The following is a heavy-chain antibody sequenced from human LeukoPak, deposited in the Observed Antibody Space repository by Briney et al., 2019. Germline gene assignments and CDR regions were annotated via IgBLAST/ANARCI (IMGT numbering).Heavy chain of an antibody. V-gene: IGHV3-20*04. CDR3: ARGGYYGDYDNFDY. D-gene: IGHD4-17*01. Sequence: GGSLRLSCAASGFTFDDHGMSWVRQTPGKGLEWVSGTNWNGAGTGYIDSVKGGFTISRDNAKNSLYLQMNGLRAEDTALYYCARGGYYGDYDNFDYWGQGTLVTVSS. CDR2: TNWNGAGT. CDR1: GFTFDDHG. J-gene: IGHJ4*02.